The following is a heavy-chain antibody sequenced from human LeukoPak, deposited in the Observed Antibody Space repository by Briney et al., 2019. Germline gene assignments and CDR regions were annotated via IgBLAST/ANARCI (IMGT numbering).Heavy chain of an antibody. CDR2: IRYDGSNV. D-gene: IGHD1-7*01. Sequence: GGSLRLSCAGSGFTFSGYGIHWVRQAPGKGLEWVTFIRYDGSNVQYADSVQGRFTISRDNSKNTVYLQMNSLRVEDSGLYYCAKDWNYGSYFDYWGQGTLVTVSS. CDR3: AKDWNYGSYFDY. CDR1: GFTFSGYG. V-gene: IGHV3-30*02. J-gene: IGHJ4*02.